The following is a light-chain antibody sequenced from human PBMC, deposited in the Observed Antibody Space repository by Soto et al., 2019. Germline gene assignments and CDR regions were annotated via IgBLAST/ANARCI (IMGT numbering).Light chain of an antibody. J-gene: IGLJ1*01. V-gene: IGLV1-40*01. CDR2: ANS. CDR3: QSYDSSLSGYV. CDR1: SSNIGAGYD. Sequence: QSVLTQPPSVSGAPGQKMTISCTGSSSNIGAGYDVHWYQQLPGTAPKLLINANSNRPSGVPDRFSGSKSGTSASLAITGLQAEDEADYYRQSYDSSLSGYVFGSGTKVTVL.